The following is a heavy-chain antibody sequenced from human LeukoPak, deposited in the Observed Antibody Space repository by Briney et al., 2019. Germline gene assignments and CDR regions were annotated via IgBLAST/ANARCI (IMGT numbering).Heavy chain of an antibody. V-gene: IGHV4-59*08. J-gene: IGHJ4*02. CDR2: ISYTGST. D-gene: IGHD2-15*01. CDR1: GGSITNYY. CDR3: ARRVGYCGGDNCYESDS. Sequence: SETLSLTCTVSGGSITNYYWSWIRQPPGKGLEWIGHISYTGSTNYSPPLRSRVTISVDKPKSQFSLELRSVTAADTAVYYCARRVGYCGGDNCYESDSWGQGTLGTVSS.